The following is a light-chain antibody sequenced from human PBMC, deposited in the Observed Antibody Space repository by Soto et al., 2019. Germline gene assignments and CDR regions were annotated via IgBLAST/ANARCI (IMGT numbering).Light chain of an antibody. Sequence: HSALTQPPSASGSPGQSVTISCAGTSSDVGGYDYVSWYQQHPGKAPKLIIYEVNKRPSGVPDRFSGSKSANTASLTVSGLQAEDEADYYCSSYAGSNNLRMFGGGTNLTVL. V-gene: IGLV2-8*01. J-gene: IGLJ3*02. CDR3: SSYAGSNNLRM. CDR2: EVN. CDR1: SSDVGGYDY.